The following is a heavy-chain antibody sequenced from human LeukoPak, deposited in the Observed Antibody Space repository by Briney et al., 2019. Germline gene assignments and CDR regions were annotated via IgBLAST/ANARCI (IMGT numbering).Heavy chain of an antibody. D-gene: IGHD3-10*01. CDR1: GFTVSSNY. CDR2: IYSGGST. J-gene: IGHJ4*02. V-gene: IGHV3-53*01. Sequence: GGSLRLSCAASGFTVSSNYMSWVRQAPGKGLEWVSVIYSGGSTYYADSVKGRFTISRDNSKNTLYLQMNSLRAEDTAVYYCASAYYGSGSYYKISDYWGQGTLVTVSS. CDR3: ASAYYGSGSYYKISDY.